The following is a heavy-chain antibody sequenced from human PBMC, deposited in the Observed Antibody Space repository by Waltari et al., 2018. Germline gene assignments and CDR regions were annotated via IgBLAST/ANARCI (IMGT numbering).Heavy chain of an antibody. V-gene: IGHV4-4*02. Sequence: WGWVRQPRGKGREVIGEIYYTGSANYNPSLKSRVVISVDKSKKQFSLKLSSVTAADTAVYYCAREHYDSSGSFDCWGQGTLVTVSS. D-gene: IGHD3-22*01. CDR3: AREHYDSSGSFDC. CDR2: IYYTGSA. J-gene: IGHJ4*02.